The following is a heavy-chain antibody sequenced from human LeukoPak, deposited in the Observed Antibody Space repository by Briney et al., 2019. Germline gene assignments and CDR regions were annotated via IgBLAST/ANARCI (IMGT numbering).Heavy chain of an antibody. J-gene: IGHJ4*02. CDR1: GGSISSSSYY. CDR3: AIGYSSSWYYFDY. V-gene: IGHV4-39*01. Sequence: SETLSLTCTVSGGSISSSSYYWGWIRQPPGKGLEWIGGIYYSGSTYYNPSLKSRVTISVDTSKNQFSPKLSSVTAADTAVYYCAIGYSSSWYYFDYWGQGTLVTVSS. CDR2: IYYSGST. D-gene: IGHD6-13*01.